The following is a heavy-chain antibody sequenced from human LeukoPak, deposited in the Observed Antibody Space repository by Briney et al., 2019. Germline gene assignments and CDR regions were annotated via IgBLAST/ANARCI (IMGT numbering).Heavy chain of an antibody. V-gene: IGHV1-2*02. D-gene: IGHD5-18*01. Sequence: ASVKVSCKASGYTFTGYYMHWVRPAPGQGLEWMGWINPNSGGTNYAQKFQGRVTMTRDTSISTAYMELSRLRSDDTAVYYCARDKRRGYSSIFDYWGQGTLVTVSS. CDR1: GYTFTGYY. CDR2: INPNSGGT. J-gene: IGHJ4*02. CDR3: ARDKRRGYSSIFDY.